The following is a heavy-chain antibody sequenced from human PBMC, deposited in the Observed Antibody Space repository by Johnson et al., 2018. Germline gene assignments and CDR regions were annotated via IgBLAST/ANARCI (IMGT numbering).Heavy chain of an antibody. CDR3: ARGHTVAYYSYSMDV. J-gene: IGHJ6*03. CDR1: GYTFTSYD. Sequence: QVQLVESGAEVKKPGASVKVSCNASGYTFTSYDINWVRQATGQGLEWMGWMNPNSGNTGYAQKFQGRVTMTRNISITTAYMELSSLRSEDTAVYYCARGHTVAYYSYSMDVWGKGTTVTVSS. CDR2: MNPNSGNT. D-gene: IGHD5-12*01. V-gene: IGHV1-8*01.